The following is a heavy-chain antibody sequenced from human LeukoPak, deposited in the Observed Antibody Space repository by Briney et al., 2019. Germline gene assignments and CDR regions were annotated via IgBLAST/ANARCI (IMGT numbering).Heavy chain of an antibody. CDR1: GGSISTSSYY. CDR3: AKGLRYLSFNDAFDI. J-gene: IGHJ3*02. V-gene: IGHV4-39*01. D-gene: IGHD3-9*01. CDR2: MYYSGST. Sequence: SETLSLTCTVSGGSISTSSYYWGWIRQPPEKGLEWIGSMYYSGSTYYNPSLKSRVTISVDTSKSQFSLRLSSVTAADTAVYYCAKGLRYLSFNDAFDIWGQGTMVTVSS.